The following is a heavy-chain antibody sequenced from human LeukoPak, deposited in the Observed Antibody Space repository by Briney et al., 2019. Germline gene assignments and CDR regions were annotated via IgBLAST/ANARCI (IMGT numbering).Heavy chain of an antibody. D-gene: IGHD5-18*01. CDR2: ISGSGENT. Sequence: PGGSLRLSCAASGFTFSNYAMSWVRQAPGKGLEWVSAISGSGENTYYADSVKGRFTISRDNAKNSLYLQMNSLRVEDTAMYYCARVSARGYDYWGRGTLVTVSS. V-gene: IGHV3-23*01. CDR3: ARVSARGYDY. J-gene: IGHJ4*02. CDR1: GFTFSNYA.